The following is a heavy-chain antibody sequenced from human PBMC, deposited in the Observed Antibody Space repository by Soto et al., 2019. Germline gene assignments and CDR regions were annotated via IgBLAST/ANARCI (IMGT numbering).Heavy chain of an antibody. Sequence: SLKISCKGSGYSFTSYWIGWVRQMPGKGLEWMGIIYPGDSDTRYSPSFQGQVTISADKSISTAYLQWSSLKASDTAMYYCARHGDRDYYYYGMDVWGQGTTVTVSS. CDR1: GYSFTSYW. CDR2: IYPGDSDT. V-gene: IGHV5-51*01. CDR3: ARHGDRDYYYYGMDV. J-gene: IGHJ6*02. D-gene: IGHD3-22*01.